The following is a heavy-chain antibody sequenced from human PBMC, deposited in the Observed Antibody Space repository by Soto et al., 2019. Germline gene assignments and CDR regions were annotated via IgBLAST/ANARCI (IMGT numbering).Heavy chain of an antibody. J-gene: IGHJ5*02. CDR2: INPNSGGT. Sequence: ASVKVSCKASGYTFTGYYMHWVRQAPGQGLEWMGWINPNSGGTNYAQKFQGRVTMTRDTSISTAYRELSRLRSDDTAVYYCARASGSYYRSGRNWFDPWGQGTLVTVSS. V-gene: IGHV1-2*02. D-gene: IGHD1-26*01. CDR1: GYTFTGYY. CDR3: ARASGSYYRSGRNWFDP.